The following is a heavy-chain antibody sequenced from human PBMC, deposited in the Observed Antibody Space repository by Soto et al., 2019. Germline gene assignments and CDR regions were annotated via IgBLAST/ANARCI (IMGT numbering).Heavy chain of an antibody. J-gene: IGHJ4*02. D-gene: IGHD2-21*02. V-gene: IGHV1-3*05. CDR1: GYTFTSYA. CDR2: FTAGNGNA. CDR3: ARAWVVVPAPNY. Sequence: QVQLVQSGAEEKKPGASVKVSCKASGYTFTSYARHWVRQAPGQRLERMGWFTAGNGNAKYSQRFQGRVAITRDTSTSIAYMELSSLRAEDTAVYYCARAWVVVPAPNYWGQRTLVTVSS.